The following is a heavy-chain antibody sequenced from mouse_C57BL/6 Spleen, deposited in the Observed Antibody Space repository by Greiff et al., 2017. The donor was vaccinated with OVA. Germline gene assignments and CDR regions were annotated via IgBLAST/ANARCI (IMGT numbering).Heavy chain of an antibody. D-gene: IGHD1-1*01. CDR2: ISYDGSN. CDR3: ARVSLYYYGSSPWYFDV. V-gene: IGHV3-6*01. Sequence: EVKLQESGPGLVKPSQSLSLTCSVTGYSITSGYYWNWIRQFPGNKLEWMGYISYDGSNNYNPSLKNRISITRDTSKNQFFLKLNSVTTEDTATYYCARVSLYYYGSSPWYFDVWGTGTTVTVSS. CDR1: GYSITSGYY. J-gene: IGHJ1*03.